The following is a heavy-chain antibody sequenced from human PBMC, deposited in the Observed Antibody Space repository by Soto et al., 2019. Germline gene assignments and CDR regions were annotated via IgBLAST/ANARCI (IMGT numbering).Heavy chain of an antibody. CDR3: AKEAAAGLDYNWFDP. CDR1: GVTFSSYA. CDR2: ISGSGGST. J-gene: IGHJ5*02. Sequence: PGGSLGLSCAASGVTFSSYAMSWVRQAPGKGLEWVSAISGSGGSTYYADSVKGRFTISRDNSKNTLYLQMNSLRAEDTAVYYCAKEAAAGLDYNWFDPWGQGTLVTVSS. V-gene: IGHV3-23*01. D-gene: IGHD6-13*01.